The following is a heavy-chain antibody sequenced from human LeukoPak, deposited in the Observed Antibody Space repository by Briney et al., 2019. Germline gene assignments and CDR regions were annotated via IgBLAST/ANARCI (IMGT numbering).Heavy chain of an antibody. CDR2: ISSSGSTI. CDR3: ARTADWELFC. V-gene: IGHV3-48*03. J-gene: IGHJ4*02. D-gene: IGHD1-26*01. CDR1: GFIFGSYV. Sequence: PGGSLRLSCAASGFIFGSYVMHWVRQAPGKGLEWVSYISSSGSTIYYADSVKGRFTISRDNAKNSLYLQMNSLRAEDTAVYYCARTADWELFCWGQGTLVTVSS.